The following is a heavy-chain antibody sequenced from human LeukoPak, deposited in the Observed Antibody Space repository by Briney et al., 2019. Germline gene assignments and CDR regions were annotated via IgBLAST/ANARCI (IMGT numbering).Heavy chain of an antibody. CDR2: IYYSGST. J-gene: IGHJ6*02. CDR3: ARYGYSSGWPGVYYYGMDV. Sequence: PSETLSLTCTVSGGSISSYYWSWIRQPPGKGLEWIGYIYYSGSTNYNPSLKSRVTISVDTSKNQFSLKLSSVTAADTAVYYCARYGYSSGWPGVYYYGMDVWGQGTTVTASS. V-gene: IGHV4-59*08. D-gene: IGHD6-19*01. CDR1: GGSISSYY.